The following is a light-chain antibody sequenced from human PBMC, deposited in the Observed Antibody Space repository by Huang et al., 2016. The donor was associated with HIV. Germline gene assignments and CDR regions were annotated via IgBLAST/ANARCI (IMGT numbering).Light chain of an antibody. J-gene: IGKJ1*01. CDR3: QQYNNWPPWT. V-gene: IGKV3D-15*01. CDR1: QTVNNN. CDR2: GAF. Sequence: EIVMTQSPATLSVFPGERATLSCRASQTVNNNLAWYQQKPGQAPRLLIYGAFTRATGIPVRFSASGFGTEFTLAISSLQSEDFAVYYCQQYNNWPPWTFGQGTKVEIK.